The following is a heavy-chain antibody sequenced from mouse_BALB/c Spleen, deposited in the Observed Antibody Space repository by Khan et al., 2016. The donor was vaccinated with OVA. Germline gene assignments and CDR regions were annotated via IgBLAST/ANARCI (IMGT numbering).Heavy chain of an antibody. Sequence: QVQLKQSGAELVRPGSSVKLSCKASGYGFSNYLMNWVKQGPGQGLEWIVQFYTGDGNTNYNAKFKDQATLTVDKSSSTAYMQLSSLTTEDSAVYFCARSGGDYVAYWGQGTLVTVSA. CDR2: FYTGDGNT. CDR1: GYGFSNYL. J-gene: IGHJ3*01. V-gene: IGHV1-80*01. D-gene: IGHD1-1*01. CDR3: ARSGGDYVAY.